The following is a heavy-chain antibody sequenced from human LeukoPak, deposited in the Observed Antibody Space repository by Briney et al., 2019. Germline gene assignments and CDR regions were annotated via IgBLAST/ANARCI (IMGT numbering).Heavy chain of an antibody. J-gene: IGHJ4*02. V-gene: IGHV1-18*01. CDR1: GYILTKFG. D-gene: IGHD5-18*01. CDR3: ARGRDTAIVPRGADS. Sequence: ASVKVSCKASGYILTKFGISWVRQAPGQGREWMGWISTYNGNTKYAQRFQGRVTMTTDTFTSTAYMYLRRLRSDDAAVYYCARGRDTAIVPRGADSWGQGTLVTVSS. CDR2: ISTYNGNT.